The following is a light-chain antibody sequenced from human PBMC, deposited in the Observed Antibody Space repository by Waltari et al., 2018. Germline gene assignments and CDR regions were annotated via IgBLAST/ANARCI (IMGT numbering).Light chain of an antibody. CDR1: QGISSY. CDR2: AAS. J-gene: IGKJ1*01. Sequence: AIRITQSPSSLSASTGDRATITCRARQGISSYLAWYQQNPGKAPKLLIYAASTLQSGVPSRFSGSGSGTDFTLTISCLQSEDFATYYCQQYYSYPPTFGQGTKVEIK. V-gene: IGKV1-8*01. CDR3: QQYYSYPPT.